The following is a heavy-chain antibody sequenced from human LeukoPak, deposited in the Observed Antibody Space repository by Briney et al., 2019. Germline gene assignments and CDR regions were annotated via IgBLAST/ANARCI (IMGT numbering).Heavy chain of an antibody. Sequence: GGSLRLSCAASGFTFSNYNMNWVRQAPGKGLEWVSYISTSGRAIFYADSVKGRFTISRDNAKNSLFLQMNSLRDEDTAVYYCARVPLYDRSGYYFDYWGLGTLVTVSA. D-gene: IGHD3-22*01. CDR2: ISTSGRAI. CDR1: GFTFSNYN. V-gene: IGHV3-48*02. J-gene: IGHJ4*02. CDR3: ARVPLYDRSGYYFDY.